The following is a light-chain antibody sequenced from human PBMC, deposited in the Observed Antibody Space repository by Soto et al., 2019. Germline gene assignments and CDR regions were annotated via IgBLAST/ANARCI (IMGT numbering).Light chain of an antibody. V-gene: IGKV1-39*01. J-gene: IGKJ4*01. CDR3: QQSFGNHRN. Sequence: DIQMTQSPSSLSASLGDRVTVTCRASQKIHNFVSWYQQKPGQAPKLLIFLASTLENGVPSRFGGSGSGTDFTLTISSLQPEDFETYYCQQSFGNHRNFGGGTKVDIX. CDR2: LAS. CDR1: QKIHNF.